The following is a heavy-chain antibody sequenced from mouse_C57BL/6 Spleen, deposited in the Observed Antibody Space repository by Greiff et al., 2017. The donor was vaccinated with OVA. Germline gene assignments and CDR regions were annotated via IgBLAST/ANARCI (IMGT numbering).Heavy chain of an antibody. J-gene: IGHJ1*03. CDR3: ARREENYYGSSFYWYFDV. Sequence: LQESGAELVRPGTSVKVSCKASGYAFTNYLIEWVKQRPGQGLEWIGVINPGSGGTNYNEKFKGKATLTADKSSSTAYMQLSSLTSEDSAVYFCARREENYYGSSFYWYFDVWGTGTTVTVSS. CDR2: INPGSGGT. D-gene: IGHD1-1*01. CDR1: GYAFTNYL. V-gene: IGHV1-54*01.